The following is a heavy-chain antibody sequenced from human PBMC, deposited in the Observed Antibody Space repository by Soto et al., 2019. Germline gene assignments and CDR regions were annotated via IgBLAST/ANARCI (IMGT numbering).Heavy chain of an antibody. CDR3: PRAFSQGKTPVSWFDP. J-gene: IGHJ5*02. CDR2: ISSSSSYI. V-gene: IGHV3-21*01. Sequence: EVQLVESGGGLVKPGGSLRLSCAASGFTFSSYSMNWVRQAPGKGLEWVSSISSSSSYIYYADSVKGRFTISRDNAKNSLYLQMNSLRAEDTAVYYCPRAFSQGKTPVSWFDPWGLGILVTGSS. D-gene: IGHD3-16*01. CDR1: GFTFSSYS.